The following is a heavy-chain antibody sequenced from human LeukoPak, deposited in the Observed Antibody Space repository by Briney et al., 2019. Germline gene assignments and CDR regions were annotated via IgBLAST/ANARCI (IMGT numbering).Heavy chain of an antibody. CDR2: IKKDGSEE. V-gene: IGHV3-7*01. CDR3: ATYDNWVAGDV. CDR1: EFTFSYYW. D-gene: IGHD1-20*01. J-gene: IGHJ6*02. Sequence: GGSLRLSCAAAEFTFSYYWMSLGRPAAGKVPEWVDNIKKDGSEEHYVDSVKGRFTVSRDNAKNSLFLQMNSLRLEDTAVYYCATYDNWVAGDVWGQGTTVSVSS.